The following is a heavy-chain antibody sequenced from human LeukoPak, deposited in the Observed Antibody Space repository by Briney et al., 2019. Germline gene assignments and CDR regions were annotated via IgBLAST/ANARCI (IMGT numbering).Heavy chain of an antibody. CDR1: GFTFSSYA. CDR2: VSNNGGST. D-gene: IGHD2-15*01. CDR3: VPGHCSGGSCFPFDY. J-gene: IGHJ4*02. V-gene: IGHV3-64D*06. Sequence: GGSLRLSCSASGFTFSSYAMHWVRQAPGKGLEYVSAVSNNGGSTYYADSVKGRFTVSRDNSKNTLYLQMSSLRAEDTAVCYCVPGHCSGGSCFPFDYWGQGTLVTVSS.